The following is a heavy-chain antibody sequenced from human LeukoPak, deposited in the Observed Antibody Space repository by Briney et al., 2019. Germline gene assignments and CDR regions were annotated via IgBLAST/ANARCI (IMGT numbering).Heavy chain of an antibody. V-gene: IGHV3-53*05. CDR1: GFTVSSNY. CDR3: AKEGYYDSSPDAFDI. CDR2: IYSGGST. D-gene: IGHD3-22*01. Sequence: QTGGSLRLSCAASGFTVSSNYMSWVRQAPGKGLEWVSVIYSGGSTYYADSVKGRFTISRDNSKNTLYLQMNSLRAEDTAVYYCAKEGYYDSSPDAFDIWGQGTMVTVSS. J-gene: IGHJ3*02.